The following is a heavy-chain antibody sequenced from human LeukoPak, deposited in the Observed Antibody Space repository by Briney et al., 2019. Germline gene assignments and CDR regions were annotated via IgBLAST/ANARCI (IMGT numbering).Heavy chain of an antibody. CDR1: GGSISSYY. CDR2: IYTSGST. CDR3: ASTSDSSGYDWYFDL. Sequence: SETLSLTCTVSGGSISSYYWSWIRQPAGKVLEWIGRIYTSGSTNYNPSLKSRVTMSVDTSKNQFSLKLSSVTAADTAVYYCASTSDSSGYDWYFDLWRRGTLVTVSS. D-gene: IGHD3-22*01. V-gene: IGHV4-4*07. J-gene: IGHJ2*01.